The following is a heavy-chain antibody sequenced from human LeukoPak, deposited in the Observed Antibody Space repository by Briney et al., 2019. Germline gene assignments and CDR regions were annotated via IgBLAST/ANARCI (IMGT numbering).Heavy chain of an antibody. CDR2: MNPNSGNT. CDR3: ARGRMVRGVGNWFDP. J-gene: IGHJ5*02. D-gene: IGHD3-10*01. CDR1: GYTFTSYD. V-gene: IGHV1-8*01. Sequence: GASVKVSCKASGYTFTSYDINWVRQATGQGLEWMGWMNPNSGNTGYAQKFQGRVTMTRNTSISTAYMELSSLRSEDTAVYYGARGRMVRGVGNWFDPWGQGTLVTVSS.